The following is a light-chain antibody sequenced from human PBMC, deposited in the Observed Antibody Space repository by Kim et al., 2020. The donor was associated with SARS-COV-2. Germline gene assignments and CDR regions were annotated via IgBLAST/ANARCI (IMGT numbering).Light chain of an antibody. V-gene: IGKV3-20*01. J-gene: IGKJ1*01. CDR1: QSVRSSQ. Sequence: LSPGERATLSCRASQSVRSSQLAWYQQRPGQAPRLVIYGTSSRATGTPDRFSGSGSGTEFTLTISSLEPEDFAVYYCLQYGSSPTFGQGTKVDIK. CDR3: LQYGSSPT. CDR2: GTS.